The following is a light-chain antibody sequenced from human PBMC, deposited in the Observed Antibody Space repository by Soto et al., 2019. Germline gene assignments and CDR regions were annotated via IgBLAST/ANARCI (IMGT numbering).Light chain of an antibody. CDR2: EVS. Sequence: QSALTQPASVSGSPGQSITISCTGTSSDVGSYNLVSGYQQHPGKAPKLMIYEVSKRPSGVSNRFSGSKSGNTASLTISGLQAEDEADYYCCSYAGSSTFVVFGGGTKVTVL. V-gene: IGLV2-23*02. J-gene: IGLJ2*01. CDR3: CSYAGSSTFVV. CDR1: SSDVGSYNL.